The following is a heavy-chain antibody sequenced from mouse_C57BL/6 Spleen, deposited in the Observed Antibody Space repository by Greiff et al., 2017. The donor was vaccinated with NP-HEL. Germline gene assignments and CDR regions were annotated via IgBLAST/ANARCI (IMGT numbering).Heavy chain of an antibody. CDR1: GFSLTSYG. J-gene: IGHJ4*01. CDR2: LWSGGST. Sequence: QVQLQQSGPGLVQPSQSLSITCTVSGFSLTSYGVHWVRQSPGKGLEWLGMLWSGGSTDYNAAFISRLSISKDNSKSQVFFKMNSLQADDTAIYYCARRVYGNYGYAMDYWGQGTSVTVSS. D-gene: IGHD2-1*01. V-gene: IGHV2-2*01. CDR3: ARRVYGNYGYAMDY.